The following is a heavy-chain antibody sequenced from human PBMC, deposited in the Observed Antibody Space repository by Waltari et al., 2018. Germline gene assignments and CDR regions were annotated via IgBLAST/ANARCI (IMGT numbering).Heavy chain of an antibody. V-gene: IGHV4-34*01. D-gene: IGHD2-15*01. CDR2: INHSGST. CDR3: ARGEKNIVVVVAALTGWFDP. J-gene: IGHJ5*02. Sequence: QVQLQQWGAGLLKPSETLSLTCAVYGGSFSGYYWSWIRQPPGKGLEWIGEINHSGSTNDNPSLKSRVTISVDTSKNQFSLKLSSVTAADTAVYYCARGEKNIVVVVAALTGWFDPWGQGTLVTVSS. CDR1: GGSFSGYY.